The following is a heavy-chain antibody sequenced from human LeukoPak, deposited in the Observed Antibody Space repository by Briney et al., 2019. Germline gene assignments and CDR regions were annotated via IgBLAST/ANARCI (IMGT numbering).Heavy chain of an antibody. V-gene: IGHV3-30*04. Sequence: GRSLRLSCAASGFTFSSYATHWVRQAPGKGLEWVAVISYDGSNKYYADSVKGRFTISRDNSKNTLYLQMNSLRAEDTAVYYCARDEAYFDPWGQGTLVTVSS. D-gene: IGHD3-16*01. CDR1: GFTFSSYA. CDR2: ISYDGSNK. CDR3: ARDEAYFDP. J-gene: IGHJ5*02.